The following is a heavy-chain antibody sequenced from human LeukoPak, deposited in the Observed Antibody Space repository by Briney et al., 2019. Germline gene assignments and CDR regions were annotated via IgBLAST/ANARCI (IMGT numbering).Heavy chain of an antibody. CDR3: ARSYYDSSGYYHPGAFDI. CDR2: IYHSGST. J-gene: IGHJ3*02. V-gene: IGHV4-4*02. CDR1: GGSISSSNW. Sequence: SETLSLTCAVSGGSISSSNWWSWGRPPPGKGLEWIGEIYHSGSTNYNPSLKSRVTISVDKSKNQFSLKLSSVTAADTAVYYCARSYYDSSGYYHPGAFDIWGQGTMVTVSS. D-gene: IGHD3-22*01.